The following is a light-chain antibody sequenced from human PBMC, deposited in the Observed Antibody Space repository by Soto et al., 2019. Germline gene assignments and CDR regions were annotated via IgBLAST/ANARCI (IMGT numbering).Light chain of an antibody. CDR3: QAWDSSTVI. CDR2: VDS. CDR1: KLGDKY. J-gene: IGLJ7*01. Sequence: SYELTQPPSVSVSPGRTASITCSGDKLGDKYSSWYQQRPGQSPILVIYVDSKRPSGIPERFSGSKSGNTATLTISGTQAMDEADYYCQAWDSSTVIFGGGTQLTVL. V-gene: IGLV3-1*01.